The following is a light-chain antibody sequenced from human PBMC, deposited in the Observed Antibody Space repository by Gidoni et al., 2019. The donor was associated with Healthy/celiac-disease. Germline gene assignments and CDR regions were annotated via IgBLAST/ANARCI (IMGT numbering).Light chain of an antibody. CDR3: NSRDSSGNHVV. CDR2: GKN. Sequence: SSELTQDPAVSVDLGQTVRITCQGDRLRSYYAGWYQQKPGQAPVLVIYGKNNRPSGIPDRFSGSSSGNTASFTITGAQAEDEADYYCNSRDSSGNHVVFGGGTKLTVL. J-gene: IGLJ2*01. V-gene: IGLV3-19*01. CDR1: RLRSYY.